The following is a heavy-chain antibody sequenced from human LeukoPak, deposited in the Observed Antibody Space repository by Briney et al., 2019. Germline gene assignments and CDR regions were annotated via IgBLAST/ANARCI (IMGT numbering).Heavy chain of an antibody. D-gene: IGHD3-22*01. J-gene: IGHJ6*02. CDR1: GFTFSGYA. CDR2: ISGSGGST. CDR3: AKDHDSSGYYYEFYYGMDV. Sequence: GGSLRLSCAASGFTFSGYAMSWVRQAPGKGLEWVSAISGSGGSTYYADSVKGRFTISRDNSKNTLYLQMNSLRAEDTAVYYCAKDHDSSGYYYEFYYGMDVWGQGTTVTVSS. V-gene: IGHV3-23*01.